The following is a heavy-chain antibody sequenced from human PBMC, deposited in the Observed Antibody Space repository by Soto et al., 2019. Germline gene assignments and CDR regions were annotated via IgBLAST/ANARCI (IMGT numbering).Heavy chain of an antibody. V-gene: IGHV1-69*13. Sequence: ASGKVSCKASGGTFSSYAISGVRQAPGQGLEWMGGIIPIFGTANYAQKFQGRVTITADESTSTAYMELSSLRSEDTAVYYCARTLVDTAMAHYYGMDVWGQGTTVTVSS. CDR1: GGTFSSYA. CDR3: ARTLVDTAMAHYYGMDV. CDR2: IIPIFGTA. J-gene: IGHJ6*02. D-gene: IGHD5-18*01.